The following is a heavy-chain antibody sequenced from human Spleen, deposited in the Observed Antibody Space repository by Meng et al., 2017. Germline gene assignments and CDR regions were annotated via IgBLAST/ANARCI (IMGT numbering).Heavy chain of an antibody. CDR1: FISDS. CDR3: ARGPTTVGHDLGN. V-gene: IGHV3-30-3*01. Sequence: FISDSKRWVSRQPGMERVWVVGVTNHGGNTNYTASVEDRVTISGDKSQNTLYLKLNCLTAEDTAVYYCARGPTTVGHDLGNWGQGTLVTVSS. J-gene: IGHJ4*02. CDR2: VTNHGGNT. D-gene: IGHD4-11*01.